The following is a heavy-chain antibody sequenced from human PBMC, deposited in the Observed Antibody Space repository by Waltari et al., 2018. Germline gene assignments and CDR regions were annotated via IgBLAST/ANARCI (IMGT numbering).Heavy chain of an antibody. J-gene: IGHJ4*02. CDR1: GGTFSSYA. V-gene: IGHV1-3*01. D-gene: IGHD6-19*01. Sequence: QVQLVQSGAEVKKPGSSVKVSCKASGGTFSSYAISWVRQAPGQRLEWMGWINAGNGNTKYSQKFQGRVTITRDTSASTAYMELSSLRSEDTAVYYCARSAVAGTGPLDYWGQGTLVTVSS. CDR2: INAGNGNT. CDR3: ARSAVAGTGPLDY.